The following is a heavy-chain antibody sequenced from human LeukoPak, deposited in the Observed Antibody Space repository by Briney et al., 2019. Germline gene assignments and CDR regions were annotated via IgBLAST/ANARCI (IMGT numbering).Heavy chain of an antibody. J-gene: IGHJ3*02. D-gene: IGHD6-13*01. CDR3: AKDLQQLVQFDAFDI. CDR1: GFTFSSYS. Sequence: GGSLRLSCAASGFTFSSYSMNWVRQAPGKGLEWVSSISSSSSYIYYADSVKGRFTISRDNAKNSLYLQMNSLRAEDTAVYYCAKDLQQLVQFDAFDIWGQGTMVTVSS. CDR2: ISSSSSYI. V-gene: IGHV3-21*04.